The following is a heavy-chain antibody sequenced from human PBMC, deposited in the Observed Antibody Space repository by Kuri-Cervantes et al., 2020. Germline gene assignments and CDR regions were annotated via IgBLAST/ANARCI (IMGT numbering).Heavy chain of an antibody. J-gene: IGHJ4*02. D-gene: IGHD3-10*01. Sequence: SETLSLTCAVYGGSFSGYYWSWIRQPPGKGLEWIGEINHSGSTYYNPSLKSRVTISVDTSKNQFSLKLSSVTAADTAVYYCAGEVTNRGYWGQRTLVTVSS. CDR2: INHSGST. V-gene: IGHV4-34*01. CDR3: AGEVTNRGY. CDR1: GGSFSGYY.